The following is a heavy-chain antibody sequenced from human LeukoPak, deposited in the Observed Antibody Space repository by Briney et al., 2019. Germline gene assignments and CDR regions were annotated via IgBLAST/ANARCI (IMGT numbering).Heavy chain of an antibody. CDR3: AKDSLADIDY. CDR1: GFTFDDYG. Sequence: GGSLRLSCAASGFTFDDYGMSWVRQAPGKGLEWVSGINWNGGSTGYADSVKGRSTISRDNSKNTLYLQMNSLRAEDTAVYYCAKDSLADIDYWGQGTLVTVSS. J-gene: IGHJ4*02. CDR2: INWNGGST. V-gene: IGHV3-20*04. D-gene: IGHD3-16*01.